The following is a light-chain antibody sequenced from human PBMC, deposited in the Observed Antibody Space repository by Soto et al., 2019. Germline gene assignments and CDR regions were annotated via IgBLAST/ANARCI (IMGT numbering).Light chain of an antibody. CDR1: DIGSKS. CDR2: YNS. V-gene: IGLV3-21*04. Sequence: SYELTQPPSMSVAPGKTARITCGGNDIGSKSVHWYQQKPGQAPVLVIYYNSDRPSGIPERFSGSNSGNTATLTISRVEAGDEADYYCQVWHSSSDHRVFGGGTKLTVL. CDR3: QVWHSSSDHRV. J-gene: IGLJ2*01.